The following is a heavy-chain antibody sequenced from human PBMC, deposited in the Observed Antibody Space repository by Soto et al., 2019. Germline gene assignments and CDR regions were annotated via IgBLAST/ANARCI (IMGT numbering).Heavy chain of an antibody. J-gene: IGHJ6*02. V-gene: IGHV3-21*01. CDR3: ASMGGPSNLYYYGMDV. Sequence: GGSLRLSCAASGFTFSSYSMNWVRQAPGKGLEWVSSISSSSYIYYADSVKGRFTISRDNAKNSLYLQMNSLRAEDTAVYYCASMGGPSNLYYYGMDVWGQGTTVTVSS. D-gene: IGHD3-16*01. CDR2: ISSSSYI. CDR1: GFTFSSYS.